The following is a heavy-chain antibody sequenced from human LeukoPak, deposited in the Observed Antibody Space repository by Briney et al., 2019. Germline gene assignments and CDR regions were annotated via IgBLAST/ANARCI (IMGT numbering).Heavy chain of an antibody. CDR3: ASSLKLREAYYFDY. CDR2: IYYSGST. Sequence: SETLSLTCTVSGGSISSYYWSWIRQPPGKGLEWIGYIYYSGSTNYNPSLKSRVTISVDTSKNQFSLKLSSVAAADTAVYYCASSLKLREAYYFDYWGQGTLVTVSS. D-gene: IGHD1-26*01. J-gene: IGHJ4*02. CDR1: GGSISSYY. V-gene: IGHV4-59*08.